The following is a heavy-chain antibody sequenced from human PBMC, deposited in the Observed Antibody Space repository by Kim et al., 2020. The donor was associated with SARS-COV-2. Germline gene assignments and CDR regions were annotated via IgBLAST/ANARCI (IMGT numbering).Heavy chain of an antibody. CDR1: GFTFSSYA. D-gene: IGHD2-2*01. CDR2: ISYDESNK. V-gene: IGHV3-30*04. Sequence: GGSLRLSCAASGFTFSSYAMHWVRQAPGKGLEWVAVISYDESNKVYADSVKGRFTISRDNSKNTLWLQMNSLRAEDTALYYCARDREEYQLLFRFDYWGQGTLVTVSS. J-gene: IGHJ4*02. CDR3: ARDREEYQLLFRFDY.